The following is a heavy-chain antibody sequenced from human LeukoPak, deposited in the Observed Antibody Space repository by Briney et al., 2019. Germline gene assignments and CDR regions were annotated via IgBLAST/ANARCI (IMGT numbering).Heavy chain of an antibody. CDR2: IRSKAYGGTT. CDR1: GSTFGDYA. Sequence: PGGSLRLSCTASGSTFGDYAMSWVRQAPGKGLEWVGFIRSKAYGGTTEYAASVKGRFTISRDDSKSIAYLQMNSLKTEDTAVYYCTRDNWNDGVYAFDIWGQGTMVTVSS. J-gene: IGHJ3*02. V-gene: IGHV3-49*04. CDR3: TRDNWNDGVYAFDI. D-gene: IGHD1-20*01.